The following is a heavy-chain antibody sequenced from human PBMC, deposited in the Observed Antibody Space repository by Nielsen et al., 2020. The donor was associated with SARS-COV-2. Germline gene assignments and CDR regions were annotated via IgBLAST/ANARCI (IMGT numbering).Heavy chain of an antibody. CDR3: ARDKFGIYYGMDV. CDR2: IKQDGSAK. Sequence: GGSLRLSCAASGFTFANHWMTWVRQAPGKGLEWVANIKQDGSAKYFVDSVKGRFTISRDNAKNSLYLQMNSLRAEDTAVYYCARDKFGIYYGMDVWGQGTTVTVSS. CDR1: GFTFANHW. J-gene: IGHJ6*02. D-gene: IGHD3-10*01. V-gene: IGHV3-7*01.